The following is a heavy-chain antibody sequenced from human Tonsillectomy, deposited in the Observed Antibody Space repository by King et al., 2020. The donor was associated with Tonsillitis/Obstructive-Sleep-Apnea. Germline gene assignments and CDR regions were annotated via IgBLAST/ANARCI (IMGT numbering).Heavy chain of an antibody. CDR2: INWNGGST. Sequence: VQLVESGVGVVRPGGSLRLSCAASGFTFDDYGMSWVRQAPGKGLDGVSGINWNGGSTGYADSVKGRFTISRDNAKNSLYLQMNSLRAEYTALYYCAREESIAARGGWFDPWGQGTLVTVSS. V-gene: IGHV3-20*04. D-gene: IGHD6-6*01. J-gene: IGHJ5*02. CDR3: AREESIAARGGWFDP. CDR1: GFTFDDYG.